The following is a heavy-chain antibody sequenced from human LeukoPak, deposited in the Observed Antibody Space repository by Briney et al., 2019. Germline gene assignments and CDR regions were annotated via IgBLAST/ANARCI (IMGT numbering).Heavy chain of an antibody. CDR1: GGTFSSYA. D-gene: IGHD2-15*01. V-gene: IGHV1-69*05. J-gene: IGHJ6*03. CDR3: GRGDCSGGSCYSRYYYYYMDV. CDR2: IIPIFGTA. Sequence: GASVKVSCKASGGTFSSYAISWVRQAPGQGLEWMAGIIPIFGTANYAQKFQGRVTITTDESTSTAYMELSSLRSEDTAVYYCGRGDCSGGSCYSRYYYYYMDVWGKGTTVTVSS.